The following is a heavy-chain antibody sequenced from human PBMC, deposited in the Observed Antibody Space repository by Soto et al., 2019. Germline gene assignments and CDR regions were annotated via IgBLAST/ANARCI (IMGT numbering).Heavy chain of an antibody. CDR3: ARVTYSSGWYCYFDY. D-gene: IGHD6-19*01. V-gene: IGHV3-48*01. Sequence: GGSLRLSCAASGFTFSSYSMNWVRQAPGKGLEWVSYISSSSSTIYYADSVKGRFTISRDNAKNSLYLQMNSLRAEDTAVYYCARVTYSSGWYCYFDYWGQGTLVTVSS. J-gene: IGHJ4*02. CDR1: GFTFSSYS. CDR2: ISSSSSTI.